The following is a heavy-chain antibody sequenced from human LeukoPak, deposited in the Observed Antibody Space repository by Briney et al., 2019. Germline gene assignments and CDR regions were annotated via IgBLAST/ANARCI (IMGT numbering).Heavy chain of an antibody. V-gene: IGHV3-9*01. Sequence: GGSLRLSCAASGFTLDDYAMHWVRQAPGKGLEWVSGISWNSGSIGYADSVKGRFTISRDNAKNSLYLQMNSLRAEDTALYYCAKASYDILTASDFDYWGQGTLVTVSS. CDR1: GFTLDDYA. J-gene: IGHJ4*02. CDR2: ISWNSGSI. CDR3: AKASYDILTASDFDY. D-gene: IGHD3-9*01.